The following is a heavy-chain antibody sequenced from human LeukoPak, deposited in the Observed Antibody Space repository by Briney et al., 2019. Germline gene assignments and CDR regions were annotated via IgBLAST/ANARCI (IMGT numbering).Heavy chain of an antibody. V-gene: IGHV3-30-3*01. Sequence: GSLRLSCAASGFTFSSYAMHWVRQAPGKGLEWVAVISYDGSNKYYADSVKGRFTISRDNSKNTLYLQMNSLRAGDTAVYYCARDLADCSSTSCYFSDLDYWGQGTLVTVSS. J-gene: IGHJ4*02. CDR3: ARDLADCSSTSCYFSDLDY. CDR1: GFTFSSYA. D-gene: IGHD2-2*01. CDR2: ISYDGSNK.